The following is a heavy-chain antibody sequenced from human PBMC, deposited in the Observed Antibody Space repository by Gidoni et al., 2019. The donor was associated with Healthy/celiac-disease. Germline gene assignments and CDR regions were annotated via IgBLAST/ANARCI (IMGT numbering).Heavy chain of an antibody. J-gene: IGHJ4*02. D-gene: IGHD6-13*01. V-gene: IGHV4-4*02. CDR1: GGSISSSNW. CDR2: IYHSGSP. CDR3: ARGGIAAAGGFSYFDY. Sequence: QVQLQESGPGLVKPSGTLSLTCAVAGGSISSSNWWSWVRQPPGKGLEWIGEIYHSGSPNYNPSLKRRVTISVDKSKNQFSLKLSSVTASDTAVYYCARGGIAAAGGFSYFDYWGQGTLVTVSS.